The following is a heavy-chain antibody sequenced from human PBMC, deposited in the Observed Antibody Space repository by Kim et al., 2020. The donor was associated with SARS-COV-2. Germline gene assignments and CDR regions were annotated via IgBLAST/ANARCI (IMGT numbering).Heavy chain of an antibody. D-gene: IGHD3-16*02. CDR1: GYTFTSYY. CDR3: ARNDYVWGSYRYTGWGGVDY. V-gene: IGHV1-46*01. J-gene: IGHJ4*02. Sequence: ASVKVSCKASGYTFTSYYMHWVRQAPGQGLEWMGIINPSGGSTSYAQKFQGRVTMTRDTSTSTVYMELSSLRSEDTAVYYCARNDYVWGSYRYTGWGGVDYWGQGTLVTVSS. CDR2: INPSGGST.